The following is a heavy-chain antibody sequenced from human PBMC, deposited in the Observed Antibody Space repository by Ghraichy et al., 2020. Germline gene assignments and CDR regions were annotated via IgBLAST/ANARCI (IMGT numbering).Heavy chain of an antibody. CDR2: IYHSGST. Sequence: GSLSLTCAVSGYSISSGYYWGWIRQPPGKGLEWIGSIYHSGSTYYNPSLKSRVTISVDTSKNQFSLKLSSVTAADTAVYYCARDGGYYDFWSGYPLYWYFDLWGRGTLVTVSS. CDR1: GYSISSGYY. D-gene: IGHD3-3*01. CDR3: ARDGGYYDFWSGYPLYWYFDL. V-gene: IGHV4-38-2*02. J-gene: IGHJ2*01.